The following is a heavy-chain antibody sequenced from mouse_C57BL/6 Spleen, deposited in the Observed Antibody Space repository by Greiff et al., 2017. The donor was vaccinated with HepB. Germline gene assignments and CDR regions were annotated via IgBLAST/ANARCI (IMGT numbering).Heavy chain of an antibody. CDR3: TNTTVRYYYAMDY. V-gene: IGHV1-15*01. D-gene: IGHD1-1*01. CDR2: IDPETGGT. CDR1: GYTFTDYE. Sequence: VQLVESGAELVRPGASVTLSCKASGYTFTDYEMHWVKQTPVHGLEWIGAIDPETGGTAYNQKFKGKAILTADKSSSTAYMELRSLTSEDSAVYYCTNTTVRYYYAMDYWGQGTSVTVSS. J-gene: IGHJ4*01.